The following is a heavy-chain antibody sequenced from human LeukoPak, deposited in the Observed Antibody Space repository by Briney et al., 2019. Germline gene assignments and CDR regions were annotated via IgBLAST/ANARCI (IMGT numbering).Heavy chain of an antibody. CDR3: ANLDSSGYFPFY. J-gene: IGHJ4*02. D-gene: IGHD3-22*01. CDR1: GFTFDDYA. V-gene: IGHV3-43*02. Sequence: GGSLRLSCAASGFTFDDYAMHWVRQAPGKDLGWVSLISGDGGSTYYADSVKGRFTISRDNSKNSLYLQMNSLRTEDTALYYCANLDSSGYFPFYWGQGTLVTVSS. CDR2: ISGDGGST.